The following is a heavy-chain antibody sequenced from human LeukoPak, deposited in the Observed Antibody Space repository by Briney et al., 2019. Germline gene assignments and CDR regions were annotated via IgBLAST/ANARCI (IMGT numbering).Heavy chain of an antibody. J-gene: IGHJ4*02. Sequence: GGPLRLSCAASGFTFDDYGMSGVRHAPGKGLEWVSGINWNGRSTGYADSVKGRFTISRDNAKNSLYLQMNSLRAEDTAVYYCARDPGVEDYGDSSWGQGTLVTVSS. V-gene: IGHV3-20*04. CDR1: GFTFDDYG. D-gene: IGHD4-17*01. CDR2: INWNGRST. CDR3: ARDPGVEDYGDSS.